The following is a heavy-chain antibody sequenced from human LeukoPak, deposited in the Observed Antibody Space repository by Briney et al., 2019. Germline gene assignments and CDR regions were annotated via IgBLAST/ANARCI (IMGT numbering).Heavy chain of an antibody. CDR2: IYYSGST. CDR3: ARLLGYCSGTSCPQGIAAAGILDY. CDR1: GGSISSSGYY. Sequence: PSETLSLTCTVSGGSISSSGYYWGWIRQHPGKGLEWIGYIYYSGSTYYNPSLKSRVTISVDTSKNQFSLKLSSVTAADTAVYYCARLLGYCSGTSCPQGIAAAGILDYWGQGTLVTVSS. V-gene: IGHV4-31*03. D-gene: IGHD2-2*01. J-gene: IGHJ4*02.